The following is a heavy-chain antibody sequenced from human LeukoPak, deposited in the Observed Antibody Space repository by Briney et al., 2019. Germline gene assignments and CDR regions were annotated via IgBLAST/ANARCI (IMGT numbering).Heavy chain of an antibody. CDR1: GFTFSSYA. CDR2: ISGSGGST. CDR3: AKDPAFMITFGGVID. D-gene: IGHD3-16*02. J-gene: IGHJ4*02. V-gene: IGHV3-23*01. Sequence: GGSLRLSCAASGFTFSSYAMSWVRQAPGKGLERVSAISGSGGSTYYADSVKGRFTISRDNSKNTLYLQMNSLRAEDTAVYYCAKDPAFMITFGGVIDWGQGTLVTVSS.